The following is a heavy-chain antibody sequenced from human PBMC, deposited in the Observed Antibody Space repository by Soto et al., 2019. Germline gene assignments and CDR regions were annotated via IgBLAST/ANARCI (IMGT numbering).Heavy chain of an antibody. V-gene: IGHV4-39*07. D-gene: IGHD6-13*01. CDR2: GFYSGST. J-gene: IGHJ5*02. CDR1: GGSLTSGSYY. Sequence: SETLSLTCTVSGGSLTSGSYYWSWIRQPPGKGLDWIGSGFYSGSTYYNPSLKSRVTISVDTSKNQFSLKLSSVTAADTAVYYCARVLAAASFDPWGQGTLVTVSS. CDR3: ARVLAAASFDP.